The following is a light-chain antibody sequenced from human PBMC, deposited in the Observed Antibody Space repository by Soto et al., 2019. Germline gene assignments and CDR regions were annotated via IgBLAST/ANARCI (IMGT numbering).Light chain of an antibody. CDR1: SSDVGGYNY. J-gene: IGLJ1*01. Sequence: QSVLTQPPSASGSPGQSVTISCTGTSSDVGGYNYVSWYQQHPGKAPKLMIYEVSKRPSGVPDRFSGSKSGNTASLTVSGLQAEDEADYYCSSYAGSNNNYVFGTGTKATIL. CDR2: EVS. V-gene: IGLV2-8*01. CDR3: SSYAGSNNNYV.